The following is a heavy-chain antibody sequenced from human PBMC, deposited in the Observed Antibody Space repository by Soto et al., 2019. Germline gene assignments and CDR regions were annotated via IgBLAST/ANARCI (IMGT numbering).Heavy chain of an antibody. J-gene: IGHJ6*02. CDR2: IWHDGGSK. CDR1: GFKFSNYG. CDR3: ARSGSGTYVVYHYGLDV. D-gene: IGHD3-10*01. V-gene: IGHV3-33*01. Sequence: GGSLRPSCVASGFKFSNYGTHWVCQAPGKGLEWVAVIWHDGGSKFYADPAEGRFPISRVNSRNTLYLQPNSLRAEDTAVYYCARSGSGTYVVYHYGLDVWGQGTTVTVSS.